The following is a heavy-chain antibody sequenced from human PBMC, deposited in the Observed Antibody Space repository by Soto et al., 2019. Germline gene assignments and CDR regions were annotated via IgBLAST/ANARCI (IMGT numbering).Heavy chain of an antibody. V-gene: IGHV5-51*01. J-gene: IGHJ5*02. Sequence: PGESLKISCKGSGYSFTSYWIGWVRQMPGKGLEWMGIIYPGDSDTRYSPSFQGQVTISADKSISTAHLQWSSLKASDTAMYYCARGFWSAEIGGWFDPWGQGTLVTVS. CDR3: ARGFWSAEIGGWFDP. D-gene: IGHD3-3*01. CDR2: IYPGDSDT. CDR1: GYSFTSYW.